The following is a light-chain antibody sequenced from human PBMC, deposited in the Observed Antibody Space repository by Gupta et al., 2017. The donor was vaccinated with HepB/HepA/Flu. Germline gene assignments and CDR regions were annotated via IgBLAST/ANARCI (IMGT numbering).Light chain of an antibody. CDR1: ASNIGSNI. Sequence: SVLTLPPSASGTPGQRITISCTGSASNIGSNIVNWYQQHPGTAPQLLIHSNDHRPSGVPDRFSGSKSGTSASLAIDGLQSEDEADYYCAAWDASRNGGVFGGGTKLTVL. J-gene: IGLJ3*02. V-gene: IGLV1-44*01. CDR3: AAWDASRNGGV. CDR2: SND.